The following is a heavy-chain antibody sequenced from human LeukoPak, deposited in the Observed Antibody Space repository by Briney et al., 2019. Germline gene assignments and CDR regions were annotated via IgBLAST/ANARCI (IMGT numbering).Heavy chain of an antibody. Sequence: KPSETLSLTCAVYGESIKSYYWSWVRQPPGEGLEWIGEIYESGTTEYNPSLKSRVTISMVPSKQQFSLSLSSVTAADTAVYYCARGAWATRLGSWGLGTPVIVSS. CDR3: ARGAWATRLGS. D-gene: IGHD2-15*01. CDR1: GESIKSYY. V-gene: IGHV4-34*01. J-gene: IGHJ4*02. CDR2: IYESGTT.